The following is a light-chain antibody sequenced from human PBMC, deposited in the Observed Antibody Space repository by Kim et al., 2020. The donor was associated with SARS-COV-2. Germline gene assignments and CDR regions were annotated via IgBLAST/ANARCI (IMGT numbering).Light chain of an antibody. CDR2: QDT. J-gene: IGLJ2*01. CDR1: KLGDKY. CDR3: QAWDSNTAI. V-gene: IGLV3-1*01. Sequence: VYPGQTAVITCSGDKLGDKYASWYQQKPGQSPVLVISQDTERPSGIPERFSGSNFGNTATLTITGTQAVDEADYYCQAWDSNTAIFGGGTQLTVL.